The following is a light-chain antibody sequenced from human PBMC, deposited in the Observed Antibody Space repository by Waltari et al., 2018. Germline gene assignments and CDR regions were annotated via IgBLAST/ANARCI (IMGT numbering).Light chain of an antibody. V-gene: IGLV1-51*02. CDR1: SSNIGSDY. CDR3: GTWDTSLSALI. Sequence: QSVLTQPPSVSAAPGQKVTISCSGSSSNIGSDYVSWYQQLPGTAPKLFIYEKNKRPSGIPDRFSGSKSGTSATLGITGLQTGDEADYYCGTWDTSLSALIFGGGTKLTVL. J-gene: IGLJ2*01. CDR2: EKN.